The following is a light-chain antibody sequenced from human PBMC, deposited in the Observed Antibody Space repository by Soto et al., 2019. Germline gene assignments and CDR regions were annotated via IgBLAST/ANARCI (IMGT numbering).Light chain of an antibody. Sequence: QSVLTQLASVSASPGQSITISGSGSSSDIGAYDYVSWYQQHPGRAPQLIIYEVSHRFSGLSYRFSGSKSGNPASLTISGLQAEDEGDYYCTSFVPGRMYVFGSGTQAPS. CDR2: EVS. CDR3: TSFVPGRMYV. V-gene: IGLV2-14*03. CDR1: SSDIGAYDY. J-gene: IGLJ1*01.